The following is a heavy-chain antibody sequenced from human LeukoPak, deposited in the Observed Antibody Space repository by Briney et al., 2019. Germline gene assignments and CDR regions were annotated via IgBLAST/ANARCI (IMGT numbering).Heavy chain of an antibody. CDR2: MNPNSGNT. CDR1: GYTFTSYD. D-gene: IGHD3-3*01. J-gene: IGHJ5*02. V-gene: IGHV1-8*01. CDR3: ARDSSYYDFWSGYYHWFDP. Sequence: ASVKVSCKASGYTFTSYDINWVRQATGQGLEWMGWMNPNSGNTGYAQKFQGRVTMTRNTSISTAYMELSSLRSEDTAVHYCARDSSYYDFWSGYYHWFDPWGQGTLVTVSS.